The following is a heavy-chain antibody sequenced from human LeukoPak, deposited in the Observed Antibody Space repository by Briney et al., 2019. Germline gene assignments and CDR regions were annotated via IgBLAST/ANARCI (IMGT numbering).Heavy chain of an antibody. CDR3: AKRSIAHWYFDL. CDR2: ISGSGGST. CDR1: GFPFNSYS. J-gene: IGHJ2*01. D-gene: IGHD6-6*01. V-gene: IGHV3-23*01. Sequence: RGSLRLSCAASGFPFNSYSMNWVRQAPGKGLEWVSAISGSGGSTYYADSVKGRFTISRDNSKNTLYLQMNSLRAEDTAVYYCAKRSIAHWYFDLWGRGTLVTVSS.